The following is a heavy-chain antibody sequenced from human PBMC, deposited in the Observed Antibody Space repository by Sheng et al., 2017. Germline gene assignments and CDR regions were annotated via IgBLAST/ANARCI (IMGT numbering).Heavy chain of an antibody. D-gene: IGHD2-21*01. V-gene: IGHV1-69*13. Sequence: QVQLIQSGAEVRKPGSSVKISCKISGTTFGISGITWARQAPEQGFEWLGHFIPKFRTSGYAQRFRGRVTFTADDSTATAYMELTSLTSNDTAQYFCARDRTTPSSYFGMDVWGQGSMVIVSS. CDR1: GTTFGISG. J-gene: IGHJ6*02. CDR2: FIPKFRTS. CDR3: ARDRTTPSSYFGMDV.